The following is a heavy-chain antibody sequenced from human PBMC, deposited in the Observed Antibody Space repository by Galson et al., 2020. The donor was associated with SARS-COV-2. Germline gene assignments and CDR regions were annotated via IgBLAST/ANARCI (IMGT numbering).Heavy chain of an antibody. CDR1: GYTFTGYY. V-gene: IGHV1-2*06. CDR2: INPNSGGT. Sequence: ASVKVSCKASGYTFTGYYKHRVRQAPGQGLEWMGRINPNSGGTNYAQKFQGRVTMTRDTSISTAYMELSRLRSDDTAVYYCARDAEVFAFDIWGQGTMVSVSS. D-gene: IGHD3-10*01. CDR3: ARDAEVFAFDI. J-gene: IGHJ3*02.